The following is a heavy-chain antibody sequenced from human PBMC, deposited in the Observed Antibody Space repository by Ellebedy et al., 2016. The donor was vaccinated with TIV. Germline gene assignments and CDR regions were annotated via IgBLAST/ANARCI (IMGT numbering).Heavy chain of an antibody. V-gene: IGHV1-2*02. CDR3: ARVRRGSSGMDV. Sequence: ASVKVSCKASGYTFTAYYLHWVRQAPGQGLEWMGWINPDSGGTNFAQKFQGRVGMTRDASINTAYMQLSRLQSDDTAVYYCARVRRGSSGMDVWGQGTMVTVSS. CDR2: INPDSGGT. J-gene: IGHJ6*02. D-gene: IGHD2-2*01. CDR1: GYTFTAYY.